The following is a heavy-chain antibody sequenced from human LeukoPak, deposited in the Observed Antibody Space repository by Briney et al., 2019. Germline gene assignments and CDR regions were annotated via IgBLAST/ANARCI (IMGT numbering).Heavy chain of an antibody. CDR1: GFTFSDYY. D-gene: IGHD2-15*01. CDR2: ITNRGDTV. J-gene: IGHJ4*02. V-gene: IGHV3-11*04. Sequence: GGSLRLSCAASGFTFSDYYMTWVRQAPGKGLEWLSYITNRGDTVFYADSVKGRFTVSRDNAKRSLYLQIESLRAEDTAVYYCARGLQPDYWGQGTLVTVSS. CDR3: ARGLQPDY.